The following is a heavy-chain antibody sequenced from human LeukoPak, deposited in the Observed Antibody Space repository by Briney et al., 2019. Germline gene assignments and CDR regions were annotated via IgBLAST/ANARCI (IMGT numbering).Heavy chain of an antibody. V-gene: IGHV1-8*01. CDR1: GYTFTSYD. J-gene: IGHJ4*02. CDR2: MNPNSGNT. D-gene: IGHD3-10*01. CDR3: AARVRITMVRGVIS. Sequence: GASVTVSCKASGYTFTSYDINWVRQATGQGLEWMGWMNPNSGNTGYAQKFQGRVTMTRNTSISTAYMELSSLRSEDTAVYYCAARVRITMVRGVISWGQGTLVTVSS.